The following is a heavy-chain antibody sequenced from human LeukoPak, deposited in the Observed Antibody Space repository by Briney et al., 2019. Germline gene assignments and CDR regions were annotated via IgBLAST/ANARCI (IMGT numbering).Heavy chain of an antibody. V-gene: IGHV3-23*01. CDR1: GFTFSSYA. CDR2: ISGSGGST. Sequence: GGSLRPSCAASGFTFSSYAMSWVRQAPGKGLEWVSAISGSGGSTYYADSVKGRFTISRDNSKNTLYLQMNSLRAEDTAVYYCAKDGEGGSGSYYYYFDYWGQGTLVTVSS. J-gene: IGHJ4*02. D-gene: IGHD3-10*01. CDR3: AKDGEGGSGSYYYYFDY.